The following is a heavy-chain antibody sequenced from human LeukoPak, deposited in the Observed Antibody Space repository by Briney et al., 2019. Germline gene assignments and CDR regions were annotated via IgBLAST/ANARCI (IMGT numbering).Heavy chain of an antibody. V-gene: IGHV3-7*03. J-gene: IGHJ6*03. CDR3: AKDGGGYYGSGSYSYYYYMDV. CDR2: IKQDGSEK. D-gene: IGHD3-10*01. CDR1: GFTFSSYW. Sequence: GGSLRLSCAASGFTFSSYWMSWVRQAPGKGLEWVANIKQDGSEKYYVDSVKGRFTISRDNAKNSLYLQMNSLRAEDTALYYCAKDGGGYYGSGSYSYYYYMDVWGKGTTVTISS.